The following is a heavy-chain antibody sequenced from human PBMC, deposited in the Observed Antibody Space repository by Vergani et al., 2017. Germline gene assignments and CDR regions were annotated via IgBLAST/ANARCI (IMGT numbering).Heavy chain of an antibody. CDR1: GGSISSYY. CDR3: ARGQDDILTGYYPHNWFDP. J-gene: IGHJ5*02. V-gene: IGHV4-59*01. Sequence: QVQLQESGPGLVKPSETLSLICTVSGGSISSYYWSWIRQPPGKGLEWIGYIYYSGSTNYNPSLKSRVTIAVHTSKNQFSLKLSSVTAADTAVYYCARGQDDILTGYYPHNWFDPWGQGTLVTVSS. CDR2: IYYSGST. D-gene: IGHD3-9*01.